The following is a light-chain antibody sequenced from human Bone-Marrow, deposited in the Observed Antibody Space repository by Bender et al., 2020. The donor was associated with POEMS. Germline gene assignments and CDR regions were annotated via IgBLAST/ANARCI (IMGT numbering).Light chain of an antibody. V-gene: IGLV1-44*01. J-gene: IGLJ3*02. CDR1: SSNIGAHA. CDR2: SSH. CDR3: AVWDDSLNGWV. Sequence: QSVLTQPPLASGTPGQRVTISCSGGSSNIGAHAVNWYQHLPGTSPKLLIYSSHRRPSEVPDRFSGSRSGTSASLAISGLQSEDEADDYCAVWDDSLNGWVFGGGTKLTVL.